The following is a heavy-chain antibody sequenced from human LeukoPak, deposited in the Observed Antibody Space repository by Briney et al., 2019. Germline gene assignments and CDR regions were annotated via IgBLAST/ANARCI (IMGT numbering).Heavy chain of an antibody. CDR2: MNPNSGNT. CDR1: GYTFTSYD. D-gene: IGHD1-1*01. V-gene: IGHV1-8*01. J-gene: IGHJ4*02. CDR3: ARGVRLERWGYFDY. Sequence: RASVKVSCKASGYTFTSYDINWVRQATGQGLEWMGWMNPNSGNTGYAQKFQGRVTMTRNTSISTAYMELSSLRSEDTAVYYCARGVRLERWGYFDYWGQGTLVTISS.